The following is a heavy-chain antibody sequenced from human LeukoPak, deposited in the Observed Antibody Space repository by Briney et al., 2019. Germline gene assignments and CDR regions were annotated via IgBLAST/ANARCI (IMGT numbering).Heavy chain of an antibody. V-gene: IGHV4-4*07. D-gene: IGHD3-3*01. CDR1: GGSLSSYY. CDR3: ARGEDDFWSGYYDGY. CDR2: IYTSGST. Sequence: SETLSLTCTVSGGSLSSYYWSWIRQPAGKGLEWIGRIYTSGSTNYNPSLKSRVTMSVDTSKNQFSLKLSSVTAADTAVYYCARGEDDFWSGYYDGYWGQGTLVTVSS. J-gene: IGHJ4*02.